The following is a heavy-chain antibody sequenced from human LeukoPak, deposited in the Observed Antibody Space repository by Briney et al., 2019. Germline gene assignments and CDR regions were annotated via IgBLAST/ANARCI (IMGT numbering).Heavy chain of an antibody. D-gene: IGHD1-26*01. CDR2: VDPEDGET. J-gene: IGHJ4*02. CDR1: GYTFTDYY. CDR3: ATLSGGATEDY. V-gene: IGHV1-69-2*01. Sequence: ASVKVSCKVSGYTFTDYYMHWVQQAPGKGLEGMGLVDPEDGETIYAEKFQGRVTITADTSTDTAYMELSSLRSEDTAVYYCATLSGGATEDYWGQGTLVTVSS.